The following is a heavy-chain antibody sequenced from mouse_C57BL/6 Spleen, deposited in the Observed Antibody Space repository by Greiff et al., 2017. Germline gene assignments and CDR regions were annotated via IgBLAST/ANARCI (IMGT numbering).Heavy chain of an antibody. CDR3: ARQYYYYGSSPWYFDV. D-gene: IGHD1-1*01. J-gene: IGHJ1*03. CDR1: GVDFSRYW. V-gene: IGHV4-1*01. CDR2: INPDSSTI. Sequence: CEASGVDFSRYWMSWVRRAPGKGLEWIGEINPDSSTINYAPSLKDKFIISRDNAKNTLYLQMSKVRSEDTALYYCARQYYYYGSSPWYFDVWGTGTTVTVSS.